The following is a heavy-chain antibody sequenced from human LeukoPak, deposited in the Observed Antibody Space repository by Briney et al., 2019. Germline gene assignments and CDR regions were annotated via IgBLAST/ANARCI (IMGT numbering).Heavy chain of an antibody. J-gene: IGHJ4*02. Sequence: ASVKVSCKASGYTFTDYYMHWVRQAPGQGLEWMGWINPNSGGTDYAQKFQGRVTMTRDTSISTAFMELSRLRSDDTVVYYCARVRDGYNYLSDYWGQGSLVTVSS. CDR2: INPNSGGT. V-gene: IGHV1-2*02. CDR3: ARVRDGYNYLSDY. D-gene: IGHD5-24*01. CDR1: GYTFTDYY.